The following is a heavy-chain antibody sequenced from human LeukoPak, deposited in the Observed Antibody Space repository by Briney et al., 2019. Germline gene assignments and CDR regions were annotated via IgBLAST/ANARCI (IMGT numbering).Heavy chain of an antibody. V-gene: IGHV4-39*01. J-gene: IGHJ4*02. CDR1: GGSISSSSYY. CDR2: IYYSGST. CDR3: ARRVAGPEFDY. D-gene: IGHD6-19*01. Sequence: SETLSLTCTVSGGSISSSSYYWGWIRQPPGKGLEWIGSIYYSGSTYYNPSLKSRVTISVDTSKNEFSLKLSSVTAADTAVYYCARRVAGPEFDYWGQGTLVTVSS.